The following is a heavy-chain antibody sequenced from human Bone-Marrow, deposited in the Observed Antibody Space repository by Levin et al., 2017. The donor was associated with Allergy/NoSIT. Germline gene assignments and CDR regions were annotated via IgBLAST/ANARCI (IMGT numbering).Heavy chain of an antibody. CDR3: ARDWDGSGGSNDY. D-gene: IGHD2-15*01. V-gene: IGHV3-7*01. CDR2: IKPDGSAQ. CDR1: GFNFNKYW. J-gene: IGHJ4*02. Sequence: GGSLRLSCAASGFNFNKYWMTWVRQAPGKGLDWVANIKPDGSAQYYVDSVKGRFTISRDNSRNSVHLQMDSLRVDDTAMYYCARDWDGSGGSNDYWGQGTLVTVSS.